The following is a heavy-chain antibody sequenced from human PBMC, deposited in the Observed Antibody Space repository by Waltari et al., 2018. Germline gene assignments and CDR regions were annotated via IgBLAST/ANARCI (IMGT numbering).Heavy chain of an antibody. J-gene: IGHJ3*02. CDR3: ATVSSGSYLVNAFDI. V-gene: IGHV3-21*04. CDR2: ISSSSSYI. Sequence: EVQLVESGGGLVKPGGSLRLSCAASGFTFSSYSMNWVRQAPGKGLEWVSSISSSSSYIYYADSVKGRFTISRDNAKNSLYLQMNSLRAEDTAVYYCATVSSGSYLVNAFDIWGQGTMVTVSS. CDR1: GFTFSSYS. D-gene: IGHD1-26*01.